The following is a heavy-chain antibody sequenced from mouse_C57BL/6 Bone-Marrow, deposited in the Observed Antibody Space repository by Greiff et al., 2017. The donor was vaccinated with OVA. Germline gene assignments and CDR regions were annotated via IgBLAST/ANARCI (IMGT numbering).Heavy chain of an antibody. CDR1: GFSLTSYG. Sequence: QVQLQQSGPGLVAPSQSLSITCTVSGFSLTSYGVSWVRQPPGKGLEWLGVLWGDGSTNYHSALISRLSISKDNSKSQVFLKLKSLQTDDTATYYCAEIYDGYYNWYFDVWGTGTTVTVSS. D-gene: IGHD2-3*01. CDR2: LWGDGST. V-gene: IGHV2-3*01. J-gene: IGHJ1*03. CDR3: AEIYDGYYNWYFDV.